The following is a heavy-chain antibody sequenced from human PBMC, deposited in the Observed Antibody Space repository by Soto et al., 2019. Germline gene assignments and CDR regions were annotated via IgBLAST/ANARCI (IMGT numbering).Heavy chain of an antibody. CDR1: GFTVNSNY. J-gene: IGHJ4*02. CDR3: ATLTKYDILTGFYPC. Sequence: EVLLVESGGGLVQPGGSLRLSCAASGFTVNSNYMSWVRQAPGKGLEWVSVIYSDGSTYYADSVKGRFIISRDNSNTTLYFQMNSLRAEDTAVYYCATLTKYDILTGFYPCWGQGTLVTVSS. V-gene: IGHV3-66*01. CDR2: IYSDGST. D-gene: IGHD3-9*01.